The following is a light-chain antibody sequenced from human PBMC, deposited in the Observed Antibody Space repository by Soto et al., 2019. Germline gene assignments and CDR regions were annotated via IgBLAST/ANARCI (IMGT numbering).Light chain of an antibody. J-gene: IGLJ1*01. CDR2: END. CDR1: SSKIGKYY. CDR3: GTWDSSLSIFV. V-gene: IGLV1-51*02. Sequence: QSVLTQPPPVSAAPGQKGTMSCSGGSSKIGKYYLSWHQQLPGTVPKLLIYENDKRPSGIPYRFSGSKSGTLAHLGITGLQAGDEADYYCGTWDSSLSIFVFGTGTRSPS.